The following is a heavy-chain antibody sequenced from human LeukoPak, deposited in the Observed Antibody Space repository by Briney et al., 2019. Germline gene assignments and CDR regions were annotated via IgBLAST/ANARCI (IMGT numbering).Heavy chain of an antibody. CDR2: IIPIFGTA. V-gene: IGHV1-69*05. J-gene: IGHJ6*03. D-gene: IGHD1-26*01. CDR3: ARAAVGRPNYYYYMDV. Sequence: SVKVSCKASGGTFSSYAISWVRQAPGQGLEWMGGIIPIFGTANYAQEFQGRVTITTDESTSTAYMELSSLRSEDTAVYYCARAAVGRPNYYYYMDVWGKGTTVTVSS. CDR1: GGTFSSYA.